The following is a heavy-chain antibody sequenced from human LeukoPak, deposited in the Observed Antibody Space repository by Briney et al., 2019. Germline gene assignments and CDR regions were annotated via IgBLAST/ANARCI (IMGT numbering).Heavy chain of an antibody. D-gene: IGHD7-27*01. CDR2: FSYDGSNK. V-gene: IGHV3-30-3*01. Sequence: GGSLRLSCAASGFIFNSYTMHWVRQTPGEGLEWVAVFSYDGSNKFYADSVKGRFTISRDNSKNTLYLQMNSLRAEDTAVYYCAKDQLGIEAIIDYWGQGTLVTVSS. J-gene: IGHJ4*02. CDR3: AKDQLGIEAIIDY. CDR1: GFIFNSYT.